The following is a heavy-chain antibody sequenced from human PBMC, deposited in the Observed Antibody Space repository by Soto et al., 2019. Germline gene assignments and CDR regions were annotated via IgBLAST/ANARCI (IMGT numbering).Heavy chain of an antibody. CDR2: IYPGDSDT. D-gene: IGHD2-15*01. J-gene: IGHJ2*01. CDR1: GSTFTTYW. Sequence: GESLKISCQGSGSTFTTYWIGWVRQMSGKGLEWMGIIYPGDSDTRYSPSFQGQVTMSADKSISTAYLQWSSLKASDTAMYYCARRQITDDGQCGGGTCYSWYFDVWGRGTLVTVSS. V-gene: IGHV5-51*01. CDR3: ARRQITDDGQCGGGTCYSWYFDV.